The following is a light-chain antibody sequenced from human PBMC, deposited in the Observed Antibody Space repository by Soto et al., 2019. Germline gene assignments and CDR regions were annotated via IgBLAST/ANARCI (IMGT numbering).Light chain of an antibody. V-gene: IGLV2-23*02. CDR2: EVN. CDR1: SSNVGSYKL. Sequence: YALTQPASVSGAPGRAVRVSCTGTSSNVGSYKLGSWHQQRPGKPPKLKYVEVNQRPSSVSNRFSGSKCSNTASLTSSGLKVEDDADYYCCSAGASAPDVFGTGTKVTVL. J-gene: IGLJ1*01. CDR3: CSAGASAPDV.